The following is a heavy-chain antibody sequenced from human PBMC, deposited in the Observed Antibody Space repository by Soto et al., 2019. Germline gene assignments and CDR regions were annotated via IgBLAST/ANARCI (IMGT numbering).Heavy chain of an antibody. D-gene: IGHD6-19*01. Sequence: GGSLRLSCAASGFTFSSYAMHWVRQAPGKGLEWVAVISYDGSNKYYADSVKGRFTISRDNSKNTLYLQMNSLRAEDTAVYYCARDTPGSSGWYTFDYWGQGTLVTVSS. CDR1: GFTFSSYA. CDR2: ISYDGSNK. CDR3: ARDTPGSSGWYTFDY. V-gene: IGHV3-30-3*01. J-gene: IGHJ4*02.